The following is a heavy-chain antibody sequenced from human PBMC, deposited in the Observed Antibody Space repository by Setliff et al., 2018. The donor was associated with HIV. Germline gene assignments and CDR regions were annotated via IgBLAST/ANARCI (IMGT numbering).Heavy chain of an antibody. V-gene: IGHV4-39*01. Sequence: SETLSLTCTVSGGSISSSCYYWGWIRQPPGKGLEWIGSIYYSGSTYYNPSLRSRVTISVDTSKNQFSLKLSSVTAADTAVYYCARPADCSSTSCYLWYFDLWGRGTLVTVSS. J-gene: IGHJ2*01. CDR3: ARPADCSSTSCYLWYFDL. D-gene: IGHD2-2*01. CDR2: IYYSGST. CDR1: GGSISSSCYY.